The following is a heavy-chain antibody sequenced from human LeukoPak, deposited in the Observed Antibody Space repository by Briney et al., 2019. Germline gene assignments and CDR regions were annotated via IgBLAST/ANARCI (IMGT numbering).Heavy chain of an antibody. CDR2: ISSSRGYT. Sequence: RSRRLSCAASGFTFSSYSMNWVRQAPGKGLEWVSSISSSRGYTYYADSVKGRFTISRDNAKNSLYLQMNSLRAEDTAVYYCARDQVTTANLDYWGQGTLVTVSS. D-gene: IGHD4-17*01. CDR3: ARDQVTTANLDY. V-gene: IGHV3-21*01. CDR1: GFTFSSYS. J-gene: IGHJ4*02.